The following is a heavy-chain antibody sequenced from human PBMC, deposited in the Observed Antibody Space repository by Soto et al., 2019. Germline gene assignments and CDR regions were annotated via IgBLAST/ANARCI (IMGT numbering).Heavy chain of an antibody. J-gene: IGHJ6*02. D-gene: IGHD6-13*01. Sequence: GGSLRLSCAASGFTFSSYAMHWVRQAPGKGLEWVAVISYDGSNKYYADSVKGRFTISRDNSKNTLYLQMNSLRAEDTAVYYCARGAATPGYYYGMDVWGQGTTVTVSS. CDR2: ISYDGSNK. CDR3: ARGAATPGYYYGMDV. V-gene: IGHV3-30-3*01. CDR1: GFTFSSYA.